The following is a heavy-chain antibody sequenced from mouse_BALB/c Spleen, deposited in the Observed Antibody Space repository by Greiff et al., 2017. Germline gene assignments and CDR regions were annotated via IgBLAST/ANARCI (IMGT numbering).Heavy chain of an antibody. Sequence: EVKLLESGPGLVKPSQSLSLTCTVTGYSITSDYAWNWIRQFPGNKLEWMGYISYSGSTSYNPSLKSRISITRDTSKNQFFLQLNSVTTEDTATYYCALYYYGSSYFDYWGQGTTLTVSS. J-gene: IGHJ2*01. CDR2: ISYSGST. CDR1: GYSITSDYA. V-gene: IGHV3-2*02. D-gene: IGHD1-1*01. CDR3: ALYYYGSSYFDY.